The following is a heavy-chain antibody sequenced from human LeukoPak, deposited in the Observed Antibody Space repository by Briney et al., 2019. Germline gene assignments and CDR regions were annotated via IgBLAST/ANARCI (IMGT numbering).Heavy chain of an antibody. CDR1: GGTFSSYA. CDR3: ARALYYDYVWGSYHLYYFDY. D-gene: IGHD3-16*02. CDR2: IIPIFGTA. V-gene: IGHV1-69*13. J-gene: IGHJ4*02. Sequence: ASVEVSCKASGGTFSSYAISWVRQAPGQGLEWMGGIIPIFGTANYAQKFQGRVTITADESTSTAYMELSSLRSEDTAVYYCARALYYDYVWGSYHLYYFDYWGQGTLVTVSS.